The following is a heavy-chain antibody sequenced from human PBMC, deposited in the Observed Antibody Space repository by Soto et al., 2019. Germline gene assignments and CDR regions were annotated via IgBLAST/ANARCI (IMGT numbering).Heavy chain of an antibody. J-gene: IGHJ6*02. V-gene: IGHV1-18*01. CDR1: GYTFTSYG. CDR3: ARDRIAARLDYYYYGMDV. Sequence: ASVKVSCKASGYTFTSYGISWVRQAPGQGLEWMGWISAYNGNTNYAQKLQGRVTMTTDTSTSTAYMELRSLRSDDTAVYYCARDRIAARLDYYYYGMDVWGQGTKVTVSS. D-gene: IGHD6-6*01. CDR2: ISAYNGNT.